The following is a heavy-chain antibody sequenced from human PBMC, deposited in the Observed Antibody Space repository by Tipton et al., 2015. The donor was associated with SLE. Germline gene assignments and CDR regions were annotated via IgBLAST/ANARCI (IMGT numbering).Heavy chain of an antibody. V-gene: IGHV4-39*01. J-gene: IGHJ3*02. D-gene: IGHD3-10*01. CDR2: IYYSGST. Sequence: WIRQPPGKGLEWIGSIYYSGSTYYNPSLKSRVTISVDTSKNQFSLKLSSVTAADTAVYYCARSGFYHRADAFDIWGQGTMVTVSS. CDR3: ARSGFYHRADAFDI.